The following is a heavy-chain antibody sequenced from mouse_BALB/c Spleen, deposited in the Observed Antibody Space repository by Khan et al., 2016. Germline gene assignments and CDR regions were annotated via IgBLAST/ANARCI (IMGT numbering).Heavy chain of an antibody. V-gene: IGHV3-2*02. Sequence: EVQLLESGPGLVKPSQSLSLTCTVTGYSLTSDYAWNWLRPFPGNSLEWVGYISYSGSTNYHPSLKSRISITRDTSKNPFFLHLNSVTSEDTATYYCARSDYGEKDAMDYWGQGTSVTVSS. CDR3: ARSDYGEKDAMDY. J-gene: IGHJ4*01. CDR1: GYSLTSDYA. CDR2: ISYSGST. D-gene: IGHD2-13*01.